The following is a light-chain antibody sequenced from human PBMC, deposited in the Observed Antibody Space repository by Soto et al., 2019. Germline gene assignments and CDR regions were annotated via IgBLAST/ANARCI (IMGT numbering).Light chain of an antibody. V-gene: IGKV3-15*01. CDR3: QQYNYWPSRT. CDR2: GAS. Sequence: VMTQSPATLSVSPGERATLSCSASQSITTNLAWYQQKPGQAPRLLIYGASTRAANIPARFSGSGSGTEFTLTISRLQSEDFAVYYCQQYNYWPSRTFGQGTKVDIK. CDR1: QSITTN. J-gene: IGKJ1*01.